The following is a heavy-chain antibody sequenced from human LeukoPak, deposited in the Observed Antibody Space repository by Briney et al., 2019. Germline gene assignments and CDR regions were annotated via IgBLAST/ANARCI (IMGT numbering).Heavy chain of an antibody. V-gene: IGHV1-46*01. CDR2: INPSGGST. CDR1: GYTFTSYY. D-gene: IGHD3-9*01. CDR3: ARGPVTYYDILTPRAFDY. J-gene: IGHJ4*02. Sequence: ASVKVSCKASGYTFTSYYMHWVRQAPGRGLEWMGIINPSGGSTSYAQKFQGRVTMTRDTSTSTVYMELSSLRSEDTAVYYCARGPVTYYDILTPRAFDYWGQGTLVTVSS.